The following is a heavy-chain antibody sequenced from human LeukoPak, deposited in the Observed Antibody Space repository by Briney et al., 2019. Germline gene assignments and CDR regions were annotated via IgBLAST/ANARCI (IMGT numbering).Heavy chain of an antibody. D-gene: IGHD3-22*01. J-gene: IGHJ4*02. CDR1: GGSISGSSYY. CDR3: ARDYYDSSLTYFDY. CDR2: IYYSGST. V-gene: IGHV4-39*02. Sequence: SETLSLTCTVSGGSISGSSYYWGWIRQPPGKGLEWIGSIYYSGSTYYNPSLKSQVTISVDTSKNQFSLKLSSVTAADTAVYYCARDYYDSSLTYFDYWGQGTLVTVSS.